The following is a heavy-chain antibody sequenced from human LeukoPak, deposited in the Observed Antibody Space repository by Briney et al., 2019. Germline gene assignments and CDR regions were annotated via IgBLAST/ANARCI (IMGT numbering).Heavy chain of an antibody. Sequence: PGGSLRLSCAASGFTFSRYWMRWVRQAPGKGLEWVANIKKEGSEKYYVDSVEGRFTISRDNAKNSLYLKMNSLRAEDTAVYYCARGGTLTMSSWYFDLGGRGTLVTVSA. D-gene: IGHD4/OR15-4a*01. CDR1: GFTFSRYW. J-gene: IGHJ2*01. CDR2: IKKEGSEK. CDR3: ARGGTLTMSSWYFDL. V-gene: IGHV3-7*04.